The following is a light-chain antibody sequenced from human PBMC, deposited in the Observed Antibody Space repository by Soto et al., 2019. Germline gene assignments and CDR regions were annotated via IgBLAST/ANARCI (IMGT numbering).Light chain of an antibody. Sequence: QSALTQPPSASGSPGQSVTISCTGTSSDVGGYNYVSWYQQHPGKAPKLMIYEVSKWPSGAPDRFSGSKSGNTASLTVSGLQAEDEADYYCSSYAGSNNLVFGTGTKVTVL. CDR2: EVS. CDR3: SSYAGSNNLV. V-gene: IGLV2-8*01. CDR1: SSDVGGYNY. J-gene: IGLJ1*01.